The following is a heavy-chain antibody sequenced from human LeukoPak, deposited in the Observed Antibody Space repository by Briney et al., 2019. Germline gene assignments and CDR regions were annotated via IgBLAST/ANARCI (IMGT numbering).Heavy chain of an antibody. Sequence: ASVKVSCKASGGTFSIYAISWVRQAPGQGLEWMGGIIPIFGTANYAQKFQGRVTITADESTSTAYMELSSLRSEDTAVYYCARDAIVGATNYFDYWGQGTLVTVSS. J-gene: IGHJ4*02. CDR1: GGTFSIYA. CDR2: IIPIFGTA. CDR3: ARDAIVGATNYFDY. V-gene: IGHV1-69*13. D-gene: IGHD1-26*01.